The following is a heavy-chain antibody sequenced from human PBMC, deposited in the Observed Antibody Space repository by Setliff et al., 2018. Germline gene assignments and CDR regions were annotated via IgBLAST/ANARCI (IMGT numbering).Heavy chain of an antibody. CDR3: ARSFSRRGKFLLDY. J-gene: IGHJ4*02. D-gene: IGHD1-26*01. Sequence: SETLSLTCAVYGGSFSGYYWSWIRQPPGKRLERIGEITHSGSTNYNPSLKIRVTISIETYKNQFSLKVSSVTAADTAVYYCARSFSRRGKFLLDYWGQGALVTVSS. V-gene: IGHV4-34*01. CDR2: ITHSGST. CDR1: GGSFSGYY.